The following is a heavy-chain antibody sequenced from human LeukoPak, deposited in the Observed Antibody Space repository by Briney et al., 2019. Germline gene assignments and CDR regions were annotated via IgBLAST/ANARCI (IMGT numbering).Heavy chain of an antibody. D-gene: IGHD3-3*01. CDR1: GGSISSGSYY. Sequence: SETLSLTCTVSGGSISSGSYYWSWIRQPAGKGLEWIGRIYTSGSTNYNPSLKSRVTISVDTSKNQSSLKLSSVTAADTAVYYCARDVPLVLRFLEWPPTYGMDVWGQGTTVTVSS. J-gene: IGHJ6*02. CDR2: IYTSGST. CDR3: ARDVPLVLRFLEWPPTYGMDV. V-gene: IGHV4-61*02.